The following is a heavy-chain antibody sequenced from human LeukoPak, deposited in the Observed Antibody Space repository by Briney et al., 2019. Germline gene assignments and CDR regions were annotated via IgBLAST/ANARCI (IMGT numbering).Heavy chain of an antibody. Sequence: SETLSLTCTVSGGSISSYHWSWIRQPPGKGLEWIGYIYYSGSTNYNPSLKSRVTISVDTSKNQFSLKLSSVTAADTAVYYCARDYPITDYWGQGTLVTVSS. D-gene: IGHD3-10*01. CDR1: GGSISSYH. CDR3: ARDYPITDY. CDR2: IYYSGST. V-gene: IGHV4-59*01. J-gene: IGHJ4*02.